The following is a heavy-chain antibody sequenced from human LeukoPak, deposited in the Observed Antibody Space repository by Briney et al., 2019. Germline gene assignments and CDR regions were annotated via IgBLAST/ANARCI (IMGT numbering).Heavy chain of an antibody. D-gene: IGHD2-2*01. CDR1: GYTFTGYY. CDR2: INPNSGGT. Sequence: ASVKVSCKASGYTFTGYYMHWVRQAPGQGLEWMGWINPNSGGTNYAQKFQGRVTMTRDTSISTAYMELSRLRSDDTAVYYCARAYPRAVVPAAQGMDVWGQGTTVTVSS. J-gene: IGHJ6*02. CDR3: ARAYPRAVVPAAQGMDV. V-gene: IGHV1-2*02.